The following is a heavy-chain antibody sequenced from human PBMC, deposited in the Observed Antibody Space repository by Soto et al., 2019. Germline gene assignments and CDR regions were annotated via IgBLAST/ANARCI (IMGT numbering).Heavy chain of an antibody. V-gene: IGHV3-48*02. CDR3: ARGGSSSDNGMDV. D-gene: IGHD3-16*01. Sequence: GSLRLSCAASGFTFSSYAMSWVRQAPGKVLEWVSYISSSSLSIYYADSVKGRFTVSRDNAKNTLFLQMNSLRDEDTAVYYCARGGSSSDNGMDVWGQGTTVTVSS. CDR2: ISSSSLSI. CDR1: GFTFSSYA. J-gene: IGHJ6*02.